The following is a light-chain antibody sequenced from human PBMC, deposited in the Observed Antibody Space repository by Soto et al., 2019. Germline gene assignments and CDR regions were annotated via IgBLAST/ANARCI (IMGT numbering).Light chain of an antibody. CDR1: SSDVGGYNY. CDR3: SLYAGSNNFV. Sequence: QSALTQPPSASGSPGQSVAISCTGTSSDVGGYNYVSWYQQHPGKAPKLMISEVSRRPSGVPERFSGSKSGNTASLTVSGLQADDEAHYYCSLYAGSNNFVFGTGTKVTVL. V-gene: IGLV2-8*01. J-gene: IGLJ1*01. CDR2: EVS.